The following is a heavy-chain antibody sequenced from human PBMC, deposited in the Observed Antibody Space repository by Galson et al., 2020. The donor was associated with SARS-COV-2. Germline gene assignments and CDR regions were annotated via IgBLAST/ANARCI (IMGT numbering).Heavy chain of an antibody. V-gene: IGHV3-33*01. J-gene: IGHJ3*02. CDR3: ARDLGRYSDTWYGNGFDM. Sequence: GESLKISCVASGFTFSSYGMHWVRQAPGKGLEWVAVIWFDGSAKYYPDSMKGRFTISRDNSKNTLYLQMNSLRAEDTAVYYCARDLGRYSDTWYGNGFDMWGQGTTVTVSS. D-gene: IGHD6-13*01. CDR2: IWFDGSAK. CDR1: GFTFSSYG.